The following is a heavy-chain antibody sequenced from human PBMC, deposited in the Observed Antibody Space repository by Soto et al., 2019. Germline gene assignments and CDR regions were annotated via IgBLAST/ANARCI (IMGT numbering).Heavy chain of an antibody. D-gene: IGHD3-10*01. CDR2: IWHDGMNK. Sequence: QVQLVESGGGVVQPERSLTLSCAASGFPFSSYGMHWVRQAPGKGLEWVAVIWHDGMNKYYADSVRGRFTISRDNSKNTLYLQMNSLRAEDTAVYYCARDRGSDDPIDYWGQGTLVTVSS. J-gene: IGHJ4*02. CDR3: ARDRGSDDPIDY. V-gene: IGHV3-33*01. CDR1: GFPFSSYG.